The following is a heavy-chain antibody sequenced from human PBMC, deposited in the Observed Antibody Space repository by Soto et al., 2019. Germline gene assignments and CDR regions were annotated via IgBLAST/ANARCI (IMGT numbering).Heavy chain of an antibody. CDR2: INAGNGNT. D-gene: IGHD6-6*01. V-gene: IGHV1-3*01. Sequence: ASVKVSCKASGYTFITYAIYWVRQAPGQRLEWMRWINAGNGNTKYSQKFQGRVTITRDTSARTAYMELRSLQSEDTAVYYCARSIAARLYHFYGMDVWGQGTTVTVSS. J-gene: IGHJ6*02. CDR1: GYTFITYA. CDR3: ARSIAARLYHFYGMDV.